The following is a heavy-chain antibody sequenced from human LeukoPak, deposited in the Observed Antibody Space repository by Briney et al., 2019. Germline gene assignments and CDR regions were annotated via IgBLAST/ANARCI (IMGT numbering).Heavy chain of an antibody. V-gene: IGHV3-43*01. CDR3: ARERIAARGLRGAFDY. D-gene: IGHD6-6*01. Sequence: GGSLRLSCAASGFTFDDYTMHWVRQAPGKGLEWVSLTSWDDGSTYYADSVRGRFTISRDNSKNTLYLQMNSLRAEDTAVYYCARERIAARGLRGAFDYWGQGTLVTVSS. CDR1: GFTFDDYT. J-gene: IGHJ4*02. CDR2: TSWDDGST.